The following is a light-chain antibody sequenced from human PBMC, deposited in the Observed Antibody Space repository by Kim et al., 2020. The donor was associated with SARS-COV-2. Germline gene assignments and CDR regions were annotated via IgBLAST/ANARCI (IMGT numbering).Light chain of an antibody. V-gene: IGLV3-21*04. J-gene: IGLJ1*01. CDR1: NIGSKS. CDR3: QVWDSSSDHYV. CDR2: YDS. Sequence: SYELTQPPSVSVAPGKTARITCGGNNIGSKSVHWYQQNPGQAPVLVIYYDSDRPSGIPERFSGSNSGNTATLTISRVEAGDEADYYCQVWDSSSDHYVFG.